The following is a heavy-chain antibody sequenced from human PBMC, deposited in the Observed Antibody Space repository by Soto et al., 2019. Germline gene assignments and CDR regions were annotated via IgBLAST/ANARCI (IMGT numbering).Heavy chain of an antibody. CDR2: ISNEGSNE. D-gene: IGHD5-18*01. Sequence: QVQLVESGGGVVQPGRSLRLSCAASGFSFSSYAMHGVRQAPGKGLEWVAVISNEGSNEHYADSLKGRFSISRDNSKNTLYLQMSSLRPEDTAVYYCAREYSLAVLAPGYWGQGTLVPVSS. CDR3: AREYSLAVLAPGY. J-gene: IGHJ4*02. CDR1: GFSFSSYA. V-gene: IGHV3-30-3*01.